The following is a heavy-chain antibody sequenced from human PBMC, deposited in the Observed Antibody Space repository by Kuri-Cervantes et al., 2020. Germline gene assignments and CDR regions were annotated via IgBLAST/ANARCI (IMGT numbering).Heavy chain of an antibody. V-gene: IGHV3-11*01. Sequence: GESLKISCAASGFTFSDYYMSWIRQAPGKGLEWVSYISSSGSTIYYADSVKGRFTISRDNAKNSLYLQMNSLRAEDTAVYYCARYHDYGGNVGPKVDHWGQGTLVTVSS. D-gene: IGHD4-23*01. CDR2: ISSSGSTI. CDR1: GFTFSDYY. J-gene: IGHJ4*02. CDR3: ARYHDYGGNVGPKVDH.